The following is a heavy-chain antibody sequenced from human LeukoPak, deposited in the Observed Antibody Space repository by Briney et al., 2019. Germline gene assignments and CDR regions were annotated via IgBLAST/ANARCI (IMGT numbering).Heavy chain of an antibody. J-gene: IGHJ4*02. CDR3: AKDPNGIVATTEYYFDY. D-gene: IGHD5-12*01. Sequence: GGSLRLSCAASGFTFSSYGMHWVRQAPGKGLEWVAVISYDGSNKYYADSVKGRFTISRDNSKNTLYLQMNSLRAEDTAVYYCAKDPNGIVATTEYYFDYWGQGTLVTVSS. CDR1: GFTFSSYG. CDR2: ISYDGSNK. V-gene: IGHV3-30*18.